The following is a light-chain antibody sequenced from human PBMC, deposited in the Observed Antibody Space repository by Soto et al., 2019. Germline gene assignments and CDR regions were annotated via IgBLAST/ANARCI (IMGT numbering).Light chain of an antibody. J-gene: IGKJ2*01. Sequence: DIQMTQSPSSLSASVGERVTITCRASQSIQTFLNWYQQKPGKAPKLLIHHASTLQSGVPSRFSGSGSGTDFTLTISSLQPEDFGTYYCQQSYSTLYTFGQGTNLQIK. CDR2: HAS. V-gene: IGKV1-39*01. CDR3: QQSYSTLYT. CDR1: QSIQTF.